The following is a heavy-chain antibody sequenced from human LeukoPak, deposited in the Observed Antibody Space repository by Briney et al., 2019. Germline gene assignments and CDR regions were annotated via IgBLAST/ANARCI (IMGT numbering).Heavy chain of an antibody. D-gene: IGHD1-20*01. J-gene: IGHJ5*02. Sequence: ASVKVSCKTSGYTFTKYLIHWVRQDPGQGLEWVGTINPNGDATNYAPRLQGSLTLTQDTSTSTVYMELRGLTPDDTAVYYCARPLFCAFDNCGYWLDPWGPGTLVTVSS. CDR2: INPNGDAT. V-gene: IGHV1-46*01. CDR3: ARPLFCAFDNCGYWLDP. CDR1: GYTFTKYL.